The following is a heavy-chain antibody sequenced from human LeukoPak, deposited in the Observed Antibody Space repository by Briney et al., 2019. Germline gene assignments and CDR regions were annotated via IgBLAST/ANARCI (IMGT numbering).Heavy chain of an antibody. CDR1: GFTFSSYW. J-gene: IGHJ6*02. D-gene: IGHD3-3*01. V-gene: IGHV3-74*01. Sequence: GGSLRLSCAASGFTFSSYWMHWVRQAPAKGLVWVSRINSDGSSTSYADSVKGRFTISRDNAKNTLYLQMNSLRAEDTAVYYCATTSTIFGVYYGMDVWGQGTTVTVSS. CDR2: INSDGSST. CDR3: ATTSTIFGVYYGMDV.